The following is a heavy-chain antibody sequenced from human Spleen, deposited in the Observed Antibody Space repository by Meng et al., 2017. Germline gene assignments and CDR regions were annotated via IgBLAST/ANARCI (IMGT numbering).Heavy chain of an antibody. Sequence: PVPLSLIYSVSVGSIICSYWSFSQLPPSHRLWLICTIYNTSATHYRPSLTSGLTISVETSKNHLSIRMTSMTAADSAVYYCAIGPTTMAHDFDYWGQGTLVTVSS. J-gene: IGHJ4*02. CDR2: IYNTSAT. D-gene: IGHD4-11*01. V-gene: IGHV4-59*01. CDR3: AIGPTTMAHDFDY. CDR1: VGSIICSY.